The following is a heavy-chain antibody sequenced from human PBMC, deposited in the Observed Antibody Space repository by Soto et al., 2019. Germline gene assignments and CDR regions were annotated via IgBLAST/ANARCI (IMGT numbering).Heavy chain of an antibody. CDR2: IKDDGGDE. D-gene: IGHD6-19*01. Sequence: EVQLVESGGGLVQPGGSLRLSCAASGFTFSSYWMSWVRQAPGKGLEWVAIIKDDGGDEHYLEAVRGRFTISRDNAKKSLYPAMDSLRVEDTAVYYCAGGSGWISDSWGQGTLVTVSS. J-gene: IGHJ4*02. CDR1: GFTFSSYW. CDR3: AGGSGWISDS. V-gene: IGHV3-7*05.